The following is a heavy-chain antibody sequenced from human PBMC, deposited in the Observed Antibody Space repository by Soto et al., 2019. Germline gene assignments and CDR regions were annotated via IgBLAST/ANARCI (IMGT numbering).Heavy chain of an antibody. CDR3: ARGRSANYYGSGSYLFDP. V-gene: IGHV4-59*01. CDR2: IYYSGST. Sequence: PSETLSLTCTVSGGSISSYYWSWIRQPPGKGLEWIGYIYYSGSTNYNPSLKSRVTISVDTSKNQFSLKLSSVTAADTAVYYCARGRSANYYGSGSYLFDPWGQGTLVTSPQ. J-gene: IGHJ5*02. D-gene: IGHD3-10*01. CDR1: GGSISSYY.